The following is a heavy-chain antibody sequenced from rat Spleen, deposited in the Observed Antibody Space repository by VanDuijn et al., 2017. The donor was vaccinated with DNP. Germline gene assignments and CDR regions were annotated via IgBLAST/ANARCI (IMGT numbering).Heavy chain of an antibody. V-gene: IGHV5-25*01. J-gene: IGHJ2*01. Sequence: EVQLVESGGGLVQPGRSLKLSCAASGFTFSNYDMAWVRQAPTKGLEWVASISTSGGSTYYRDSVKGRFTVSRDNAKSTLYLQMDSLRSEDTATYYCARWEIPDYWGQGVMVTVSS. D-gene: IGHD5-1*01. CDR1: GFTFSNYD. CDR2: ISTSGGST. CDR3: ARWEIPDY.